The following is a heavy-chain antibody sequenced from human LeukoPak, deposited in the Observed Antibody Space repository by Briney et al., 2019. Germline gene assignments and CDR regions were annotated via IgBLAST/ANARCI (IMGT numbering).Heavy chain of an antibody. D-gene: IGHD3-22*01. J-gene: IGHJ6*03. Sequence: PGGSLRLSCAASGFTFSSYGMHWVRQAPGKGLEWVAFIRYDGSNKYYADSVKGRFTISRDNSKNTLYLQMNSLRAEDTAVYYCAKDIMVVAAPYYYYMDVWGKGTTVTISS. V-gene: IGHV3-30*02. CDR1: GFTFSSYG. CDR3: AKDIMVVAAPYYYYMDV. CDR2: IRYDGSNK.